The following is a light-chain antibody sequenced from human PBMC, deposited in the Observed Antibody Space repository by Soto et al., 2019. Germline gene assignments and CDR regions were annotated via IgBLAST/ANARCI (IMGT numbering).Light chain of an antibody. CDR3: QHYNSCSEA. CDR2: KAS. J-gene: IGKJ1*01. V-gene: IGKV1-5*03. CDR1: QTISSR. Sequence: DIQMAQSPSTLSGSVGDRVTITCRASQTISSRLAWYQQKPGKAPKLLIYKASTLKSGVPSRFSDSGSGTEFTLTISSLQPDDFATYYFQHYNSCSEAFGQGTQVELK.